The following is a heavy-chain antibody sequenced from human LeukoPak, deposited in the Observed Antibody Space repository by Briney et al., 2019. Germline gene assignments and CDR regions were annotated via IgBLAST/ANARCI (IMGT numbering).Heavy chain of an antibody. CDR1: GGTFSSYA. Sequence: GASVKVSCKASGGTFSSYAISWVRQAPGQGLEWMGGIIPIFGTANYAQKFQGRVTITADESTSTAYMELSSLRSEDTAVYYCARGQYCSGGSCYRIDAFDIWGQGTMVTISS. CDR2: IIPIFGTA. D-gene: IGHD2-15*01. J-gene: IGHJ3*02. V-gene: IGHV1-69*13. CDR3: ARGQYCSGGSCYRIDAFDI.